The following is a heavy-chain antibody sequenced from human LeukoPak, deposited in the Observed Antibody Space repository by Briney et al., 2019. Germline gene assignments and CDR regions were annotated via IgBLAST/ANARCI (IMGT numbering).Heavy chain of an antibody. CDR1: GYTFTSYY. D-gene: IGHD5-24*01. CDR3: ARARSDEDGYNYYFDY. J-gene: IGHJ4*02. V-gene: IGHV1-46*01. Sequence: ASVKVSCKASGYTFTSYYMHWVRQAPGQGLEWMGIINPSGGSTSYAQKFQGRVTMTRDTSTSTVYMELSSLRSEDTAVYYCARARSDEDGYNYYFDYWGQGTLVTVS. CDR2: INPSGGST.